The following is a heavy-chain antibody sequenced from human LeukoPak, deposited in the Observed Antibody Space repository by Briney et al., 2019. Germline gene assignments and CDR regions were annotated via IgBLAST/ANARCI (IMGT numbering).Heavy chain of an antibody. D-gene: IGHD2-15*01. CDR1: GGSISSGSYY. V-gene: IGHV4-61*02. CDR3: ARVAHCSGGSCYVYYYYYYMDV. Sequence: SQTLSLTCTVSGGSISSGSYYWSWIRQPAGKGLEWIGRIYTSGSTNYNPSLKSRVTISVDTSKNQFSLKLSSVTAADTAVYYCARVAHCSGGSCYVYYYYYYMDVWGKGTTVTVSS. CDR2: IYTSGST. J-gene: IGHJ6*03.